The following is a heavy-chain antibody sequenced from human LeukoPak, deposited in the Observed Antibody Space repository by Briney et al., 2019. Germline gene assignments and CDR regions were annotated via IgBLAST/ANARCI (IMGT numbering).Heavy chain of an antibody. CDR1: GFTFSSYG. V-gene: IGHV3-33*01. CDR3: ARDSGDGDYDY. Sequence: GGSLRLSCAASGFTFSSYGMHWVRQAPDKGLEWVAVIWYDGSNKYYADSVKGRFTISRDNSKNTLYLQMNSLRAEDTAVYYCARDSGDGDYDYWGQGTLVTVSS. CDR2: IWYDGSNK. J-gene: IGHJ4*02. D-gene: IGHD4-17*01.